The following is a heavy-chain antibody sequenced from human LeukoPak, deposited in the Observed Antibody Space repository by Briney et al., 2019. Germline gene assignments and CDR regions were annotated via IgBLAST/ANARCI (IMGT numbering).Heavy chain of an antibody. D-gene: IGHD6-19*01. CDR3: VRPDSGGGAFDI. CDR1: GASFNSYS. J-gene: IGHJ3*02. V-gene: IGHV4-4*07. CDR2: FYTSGSN. Sequence: SETLSLTCTVSGASFNSYSWGWIRQPAGRPLEWIGRFYTSGSNDYNPLLRSRVTMSVDTSGNQQFSLKLSSVTAADTAVYYCVRPDSGGGAFDIWGQGTMVIVSS.